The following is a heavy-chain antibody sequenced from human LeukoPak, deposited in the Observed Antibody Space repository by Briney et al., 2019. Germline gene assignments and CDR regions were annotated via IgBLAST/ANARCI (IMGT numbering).Heavy chain of an antibody. Sequence: PGGSLRLSCAASGFIFSHYWMSWVRQAPGKGLEWGANIKPDGSQKDYVDSVKGRFTISRDNAKNSLYLQMDSLRAEDTAMYYCAREDMWAFDMWGQGSMVTVSS. V-gene: IGHV3-7*01. CDR2: IKPDGSQK. CDR3: AREDMWAFDM. D-gene: IGHD2-15*01. J-gene: IGHJ3*02. CDR1: GFIFSHYW.